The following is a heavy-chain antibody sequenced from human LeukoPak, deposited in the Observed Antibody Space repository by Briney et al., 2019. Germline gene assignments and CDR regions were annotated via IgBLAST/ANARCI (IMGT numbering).Heavy chain of an antibody. CDR2: ISAYNGNT. CDR3: ARDAQVAAAGLFDY. D-gene: IGHD6-13*01. CDR1: GYTFTSYG. Sequence: ASVKVSCRASGYTFTSYGISWVRQAPGQGLEWMGWISAYNGNTNYAQKLQGRVTMTTDTSTSTAYMELRSLRSDDTAVYYCARDAQVAAAGLFDYWGQGTLVTVSS. V-gene: IGHV1-18*01. J-gene: IGHJ4*02.